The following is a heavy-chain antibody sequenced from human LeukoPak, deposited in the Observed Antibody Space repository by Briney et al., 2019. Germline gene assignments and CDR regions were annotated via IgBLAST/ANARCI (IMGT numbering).Heavy chain of an antibody. J-gene: IGHJ4*02. CDR1: GGPISSYY. D-gene: IGHD1-1*01. CDR2: IYYSGST. V-gene: IGHV4-59*08. CDR3: ARQRTPGTIGY. Sequence: SETLSLTCTVSGGPISSYYWSWIRQPPGKGLEWIGYIYYSGSTNYSPSLKSRVTISVDTSKNQFSLKLTSVTAADTAVYYCARQRTPGTIGYWGQGTLVTVSS.